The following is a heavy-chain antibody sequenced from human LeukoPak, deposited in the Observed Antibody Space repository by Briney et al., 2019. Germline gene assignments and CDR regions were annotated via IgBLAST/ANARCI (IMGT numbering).Heavy chain of an antibody. CDR3: ARVKAEYCSSTSCIGYPYYYYMDV. CDR1: GFTFSSYE. CDR2: ISSSGSTI. V-gene: IGHV3-48*03. Sequence: PGGSLRLSCAASGFTFSSYEMNWVRQAPGKGLEWVSYISSSGSTIYYADSVKGRFTISRDNAKNSLYLQMNSLRAEDTAVYYCARVKAEYCSSTSCIGYPYYYYMDVWGKGTTVTISS. J-gene: IGHJ6*03. D-gene: IGHD2-2*01.